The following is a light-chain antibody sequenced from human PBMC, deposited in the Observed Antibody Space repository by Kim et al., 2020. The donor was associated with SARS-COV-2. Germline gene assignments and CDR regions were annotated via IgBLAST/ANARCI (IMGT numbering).Light chain of an antibody. J-gene: IGKJ5*01. Sequence: PGATATFSCRASESVDSSKLAWYRQKPGQAPRLLIFGASSRATVIPDRFSGSGSGTDFTLTISRLEPEDFAVYYCQQFGGSPPITFGQGTRLEIK. V-gene: IGKV3-20*01. CDR2: GAS. CDR3: QQFGGSPPIT. CDR1: ESVDSSK.